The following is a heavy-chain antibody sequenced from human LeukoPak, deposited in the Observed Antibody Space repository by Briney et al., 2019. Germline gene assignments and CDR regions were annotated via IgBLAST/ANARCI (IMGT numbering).Heavy chain of an antibody. CDR3: AREVIREASL. Sequence: SQTLSLTCTVSGGSISSGGYYWSWIRQPPGKGLEWIGHVHYSGSTDYNPSLKSRVTISVDTSKNQFSLKLSSVTAADTGVYYCAREVIREASLWGQGTLVTVSS. J-gene: IGHJ4*02. D-gene: IGHD3-10*01. V-gene: IGHV4-61*08. CDR2: VHYSGST. CDR1: GGSISSGGYY.